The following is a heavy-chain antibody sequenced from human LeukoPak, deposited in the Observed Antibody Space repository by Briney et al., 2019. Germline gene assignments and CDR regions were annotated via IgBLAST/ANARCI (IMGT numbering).Heavy chain of an antibody. V-gene: IGHV3-15*01. J-gene: IGHJ4*02. CDR2: IKSKTDGGTT. Sequence: GGSLRLSCAASGFTFSNAWMSCVRQAPGKGLEWIGRIKSKTDGGTTDYAAPMKGRFTISRDDSKNTVYLQMNSLRTEDTAVYYCAAVMVAASDYWGPGTLVTVSS. CDR3: AAVMVAASDY. D-gene: IGHD2-15*01. CDR1: GFTFSNAW.